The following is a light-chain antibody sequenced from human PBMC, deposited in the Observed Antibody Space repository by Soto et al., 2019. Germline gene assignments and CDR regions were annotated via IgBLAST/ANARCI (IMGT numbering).Light chain of an antibody. J-gene: IGKJ4*01. CDR3: QQRSNWLLT. V-gene: IGKV3-11*01. CDR2: DAS. Sequence: EIVLTQSPATLSLSPGERATLSCRASQSVSSYLAWYQQKPGQAPRLLIYDASNRATGIPARFSGSGSGTDFTLTISSLEPEDFAVYYCQQRSNWLLTFGGATMVEIK. CDR1: QSVSSY.